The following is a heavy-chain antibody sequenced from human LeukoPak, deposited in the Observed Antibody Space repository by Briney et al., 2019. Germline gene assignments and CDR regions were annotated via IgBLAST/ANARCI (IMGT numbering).Heavy chain of an antibody. CDR3: AREAGVHYYYGMDV. Sequence: GGSLRLSCAASGFTFSSYWMSWVRQAPGKGLEWVANIKQDGSEKYYVDSVKGRFTISRDNAKNSLYLQMNSLRAEDTAVYYCAREAGVHYYYGMDVWGQGTTVTVSS. J-gene: IGHJ6*02. V-gene: IGHV3-7*03. CDR1: GFTFSSYW. D-gene: IGHD6-19*01. CDR2: IKQDGSEK.